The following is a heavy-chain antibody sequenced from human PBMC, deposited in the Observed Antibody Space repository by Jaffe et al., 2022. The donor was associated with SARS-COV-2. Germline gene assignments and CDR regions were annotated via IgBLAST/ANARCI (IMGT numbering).Heavy chain of an antibody. J-gene: IGHJ6*02. CDR1: GFTFSSYA. Sequence: EVQLLESGGGLVQPGGSLRLSCAASGFTFSSYAMSWVRQAPGKGLEWVSAISGSGGSTYYADSVKGRFTISRDNSKNTLYLQMNSLRAEDTAVYYCQGAAANYYYYYGMDVWGQGTTVTVSS. CDR2: ISGSGGST. CDR3: QGAAANYYYYYGMDV. V-gene: IGHV3-23*01. D-gene: IGHD2-2*01.